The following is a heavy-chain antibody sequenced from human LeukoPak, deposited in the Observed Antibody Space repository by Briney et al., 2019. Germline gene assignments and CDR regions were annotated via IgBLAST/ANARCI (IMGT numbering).Heavy chain of an antibody. CDR3: ARRQHPGGAVVGATTYGGIVY. CDR2: IYYSGST. Sequence: PSETLSLTCTVSGGSISSSSYYWGWIRQPPGKGLEWIGSIYYSGSTYYNPSLKSRVTISVDTSKNQFSLKLSSVTAADTAVYYCARRQHPGGAVVGATTYGGIVYWGQGTLVTVSS. V-gene: IGHV4-39*01. J-gene: IGHJ4*02. D-gene: IGHD1-26*01. CDR1: GGSISSSSYY.